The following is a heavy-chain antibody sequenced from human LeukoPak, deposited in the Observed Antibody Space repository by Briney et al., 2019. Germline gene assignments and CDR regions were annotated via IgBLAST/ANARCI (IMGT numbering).Heavy chain of an antibody. Sequence: SQTLSLTCAVSGGSISSGGYSWSWIRQPPGKGLEWIGYIYHSGSTYYNPSLKSRVTISVDRSKNQFSLKLSSVTAADTAVYYCARGVAYYADYWGQGTLVTVSS. D-gene: IGHD3-10*01. J-gene: IGHJ4*02. CDR1: GGSISSGGYS. CDR3: ARGVAYYADY. V-gene: IGHV4-30-2*01. CDR2: IYHSGST.